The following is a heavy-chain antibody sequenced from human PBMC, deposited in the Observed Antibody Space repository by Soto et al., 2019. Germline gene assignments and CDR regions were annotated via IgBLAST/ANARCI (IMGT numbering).Heavy chain of an antibody. V-gene: IGHV1-3*01. D-gene: IGHD6-13*01. CDR2: INAGNGNT. Sequence: ASVKVSCKASGYTFISYAMHWVRQAPGQRLEWMGWINAGNGNTKYSQKFQGRVTITRDTSASTAYMELSSLRSEDTAVYYCARDDRFSSSTLDYWGQGTMVTVSS. CDR1: GYTFISYA. CDR3: ARDDRFSSSTLDY. J-gene: IGHJ4*03.